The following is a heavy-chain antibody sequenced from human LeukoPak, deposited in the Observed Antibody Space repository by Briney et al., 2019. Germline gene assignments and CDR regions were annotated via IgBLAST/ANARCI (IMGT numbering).Heavy chain of an antibody. CDR3: AREVMYYYGSGSYYRRGYFDY. Sequence: ASVKVSCKASGYTFTSYDINWVRQATGQGLEWMGWMNPNSGNTGYAQKFQGRVTMTRNTSISTAYMELSSLRSEDTAVYYCAREVMYYYGSGSYYRRGYFDYWGQGTLVTVSS. V-gene: IGHV1-8*01. J-gene: IGHJ4*02. CDR1: GYTFTSYD. CDR2: MNPNSGNT. D-gene: IGHD3-10*01.